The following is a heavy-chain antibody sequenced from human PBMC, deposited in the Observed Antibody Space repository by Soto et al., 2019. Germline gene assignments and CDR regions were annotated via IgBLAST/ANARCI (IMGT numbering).Heavy chain of an antibody. CDR3: ARGRNIGVTTAPNLDY. Sequence: ASVKVSCKASGGTFSSYAISWVRQAPGQGLEWMGGIIPIFGTANYAQKFQGRVTITADESTSTAYMELSSLRSEDTAVYYCARGRNIGVTTAPNLDYWGQGTLVTVSS. V-gene: IGHV1-69*13. CDR1: GGTFSSYA. D-gene: IGHD4-17*01. J-gene: IGHJ4*02. CDR2: IIPIFGTA.